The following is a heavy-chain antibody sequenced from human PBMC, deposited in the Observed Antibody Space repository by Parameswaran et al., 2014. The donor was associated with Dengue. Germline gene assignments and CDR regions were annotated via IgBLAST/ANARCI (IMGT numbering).Heavy chain of an antibody. CDR3: AIIPVASYHYYGMDV. V-gene: IGHV3-48*03. J-gene: IGHJ6*02. Sequence: GESLKISCAASGFTFSSYEMHWVRQAPGKGLEWISYIGSRSSIIYYADSVKGRFTTSRDNAKNSLFLQMNSLRAEDTAVYYCAIIPVASYHYYGMDVWGQGTTVTVSS. CDR2: IGSRSSII. CDR1: GFTFSSYE. D-gene: IGHD3-16*02.